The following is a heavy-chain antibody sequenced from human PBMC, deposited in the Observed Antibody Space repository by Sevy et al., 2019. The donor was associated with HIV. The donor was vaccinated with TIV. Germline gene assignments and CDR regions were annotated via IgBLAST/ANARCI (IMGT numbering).Heavy chain of an antibody. Sequence: GSLRLSCAASGFTFSTYEMNWVRQAPGKGLEWVSYISSSGSTIYYADSMKGRFTISRDNAKNSLYLQMNSLRADDTAVYYCARVPGGHDAFDIWGQGTMVTVSS. V-gene: IGHV3-48*03. CDR1: GFTFSTYE. D-gene: IGHD1-1*01. CDR3: ARVPGGHDAFDI. CDR2: ISSSGSTI. J-gene: IGHJ3*02.